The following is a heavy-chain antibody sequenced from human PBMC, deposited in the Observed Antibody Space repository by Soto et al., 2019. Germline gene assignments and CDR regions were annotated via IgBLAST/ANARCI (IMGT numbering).Heavy chain of an antibody. CDR3: ARRGTYYGSGSYYNSYYFDY. D-gene: IGHD3-10*01. V-gene: IGHV4-59*08. CDR1: GGSMTTYY. J-gene: IGHJ4*02. Sequence: SETLSLTCTVSGGSMTTYYWSWIRQPPGKGLDWIGYIHYSGSTNYNPSLKSRVTISVDTSKNQFSLKLSSVTAADTAVYYCARRGTYYGSGSYYNSYYFDYWSQGTLVTVS. CDR2: IHYSGST.